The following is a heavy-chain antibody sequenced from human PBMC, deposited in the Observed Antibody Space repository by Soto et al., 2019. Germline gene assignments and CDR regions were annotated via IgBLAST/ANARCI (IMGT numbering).Heavy chain of an antibody. CDR1: GYTFTSYV. CDR3: ARVVGVYRDNWFDP. D-gene: IGHD1-26*01. V-gene: IGHV1-18*04. CDR2: ISAYNGNT. Sequence: ASVKVSCKASGYTFTSYVISWVRQAAGQGLEWVGWISAYNGNTNYAQKLQGRVTMTTDTSTSTAYMELRSPRADDTAVYYCARVVGVYRDNWFDPWGQGTLVTVSS. J-gene: IGHJ5*02.